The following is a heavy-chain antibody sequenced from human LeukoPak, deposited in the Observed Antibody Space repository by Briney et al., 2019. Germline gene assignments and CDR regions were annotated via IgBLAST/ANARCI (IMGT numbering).Heavy chain of an antibody. J-gene: IGHJ4*02. CDR1: GGSISSGGYY. D-gene: IGHD1-26*01. CDR2: IYYSGST. CDR3: ARGGFAGSYAYDY. Sequence: SETLSLTCTVSGGSISSGGYYWSWIRQHPGKGLEWIGYIYYSGSTYYNPSLKSRVTISVDTSKNQFSLKLSSVTAADTAVYYCARGGFAGSYAYDYRGQGTLVTVSS. V-gene: IGHV4-31*03.